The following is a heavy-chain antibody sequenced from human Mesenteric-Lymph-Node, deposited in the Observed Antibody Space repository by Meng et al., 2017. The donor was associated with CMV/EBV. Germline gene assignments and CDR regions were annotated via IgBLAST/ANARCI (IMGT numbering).Heavy chain of an antibody. Sequence: GESLKISCEASGFIFSAYWMTWVRQLPGKGLECVAHINEDGSAENYVDSVKGRFTVSRDNAQNSLYLQMNSLRAEDTALYYCTRDPFFGAYDIWGQGTMVTVSS. D-gene: IGHD3-3*01. CDR3: TRDPFFGAYDI. CDR2: INEDGSAE. J-gene: IGHJ3*02. V-gene: IGHV3-7*01. CDR1: GFIFSAYW.